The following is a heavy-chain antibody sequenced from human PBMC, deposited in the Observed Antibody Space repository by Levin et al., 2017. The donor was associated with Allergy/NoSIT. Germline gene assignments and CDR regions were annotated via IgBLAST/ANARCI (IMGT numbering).Heavy chain of an antibody. D-gene: IGHD1-1*01. Sequence: SQTLSLTCAVNGESFSGYFWTWIRPSPGKGLEWIGQINFNGITTYNPSLTSRVIISVDPTKTQFSLKLTYLTAADTAVYFCARGGEVPSQYYFDYWGQGTLVTVSS. V-gene: IGHV4-34*01. CDR1: GESFSGYF. CDR2: INFNGIT. CDR3: ARGGEVPSQYYFDY. J-gene: IGHJ4*02.